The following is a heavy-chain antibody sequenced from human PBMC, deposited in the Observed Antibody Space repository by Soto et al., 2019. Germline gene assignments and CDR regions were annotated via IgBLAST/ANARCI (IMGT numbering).Heavy chain of an antibody. J-gene: IGHJ5*01. CDR3: TRQPSSGRVWFDP. D-gene: IGHD1-26*01. Sequence: QLQLQESGPGLVKPSETPSLTCTVSGGSIDSSNYWGWIRQPPGKGLEWIGSIYYNGNTYYNSYLKSRVTISVDTSKNQFSLKMSSVTAADTAVYYCTRQPSSGRVWFDPWGQGTLVTVSS. CDR1: GGSIDSSNY. CDR2: IYYNGNT. V-gene: IGHV4-39*01.